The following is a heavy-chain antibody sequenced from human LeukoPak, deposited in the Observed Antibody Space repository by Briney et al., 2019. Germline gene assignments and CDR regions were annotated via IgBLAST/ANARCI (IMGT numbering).Heavy chain of an antibody. CDR1: GFTFSSYG. CDR2: ISYDGSNK. J-gene: IGHJ2*01. CDR3: AKEPPLNAWYFDL. Sequence: SGGSLRLSCAASGFTFSSYGMHWVRQAPGKGLEWVAVISYDGSNKYYADSVKGRFTISRDNSKNTLYLQMNSLRAEDTAVYYCAKEPPLNAWYFDLWGRGTLVTVSS. V-gene: IGHV3-30*18.